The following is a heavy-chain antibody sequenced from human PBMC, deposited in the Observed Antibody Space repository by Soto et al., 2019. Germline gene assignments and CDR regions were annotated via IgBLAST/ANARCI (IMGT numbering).Heavy chain of an antibody. Sequence: GSLRRSCAASGFTFRSYEMNWVRQAPGKWLEWVSYISVGGVTTYYADSVKGRFTVSKDNAKNSLYLQMNSLGAEDTAVYYCARSPGGYYFNSWGEGTLVNVSS. D-gene: IGHD2-8*02. CDR3: ARSPGGYYFNS. CDR1: GFTFRSYE. J-gene: IGHJ4*02. V-gene: IGHV3-48*03. CDR2: ISVGGVTT.